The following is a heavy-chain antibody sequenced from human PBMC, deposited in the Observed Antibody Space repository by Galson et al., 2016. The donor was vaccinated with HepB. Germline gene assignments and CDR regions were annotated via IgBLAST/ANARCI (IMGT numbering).Heavy chain of an antibody. CDR3: AREKVALHNWFDT. CDR1: GYTFTGYN. Sequence: SVKVSCKASGYTFTGYNIHWVRQAPGRGLEWMGRINPNSGGTEYTEKFQVRVTMTRDTSISTVYMELSRLRSDDTAVYYCAREKVALHNWFDTWAREPWSPSPQ. CDR2: INPNSGGT. J-gene: IGHJ5*02. D-gene: IGHD2-15*01. V-gene: IGHV1-2*06.